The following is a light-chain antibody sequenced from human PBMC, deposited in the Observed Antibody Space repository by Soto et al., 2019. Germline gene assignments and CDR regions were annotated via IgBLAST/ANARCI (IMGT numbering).Light chain of an antibody. V-gene: IGKV1-5*03. CDR3: QQYNSYPYT. Sequence: DIEMTQSPPTLSTSVGDRVTITCRASQSISSWLAWYQQKPGKAPKLLIYKASSLESGVPSRFSGSGSGTEFTLTISSLQHEDFATYYCQQYNSYPYTFGQGTKVDI. J-gene: IGKJ2*01. CDR1: QSISSW. CDR2: KAS.